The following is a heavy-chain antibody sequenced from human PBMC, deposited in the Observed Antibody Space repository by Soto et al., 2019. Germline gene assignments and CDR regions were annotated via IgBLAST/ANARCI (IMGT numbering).Heavy chain of an antibody. J-gene: IGHJ4*02. CDR3: ARQGATRLSFDF. D-gene: IGHD1-26*01. V-gene: IGHV4-39*01. CDR2: IPNGGSS. Sequence: SETLSLTCTVSGGSISSNASYWGWIRQSPGRGLEWIGIIPNGGSSFYNSSLRSRVTFSLDTSNNYFSLRLNSVTAADTAVYFCARQGATRLSFDFWGQGTLVTVSS. CDR1: GGSISSNASY.